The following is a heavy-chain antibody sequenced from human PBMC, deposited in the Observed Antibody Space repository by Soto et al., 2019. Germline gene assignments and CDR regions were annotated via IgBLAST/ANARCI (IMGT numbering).Heavy chain of an antibody. J-gene: IGHJ5*02. Sequence: GGSLRLSCAASGFIFSSYGMHWVRQAPGKGLEWVAVIWYDGSNKYYADSVKGRFTISRDNSKNTLYLQMNSLRAEDTAVYYCARDRNIVATIRGNWFDPWGQGTLVTVSS. D-gene: IGHD5-12*01. CDR3: ARDRNIVATIRGNWFDP. CDR1: GFIFSSYG. V-gene: IGHV3-33*01. CDR2: IWYDGSNK.